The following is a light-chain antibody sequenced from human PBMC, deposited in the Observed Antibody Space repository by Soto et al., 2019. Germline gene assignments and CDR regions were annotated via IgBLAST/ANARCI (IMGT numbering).Light chain of an antibody. CDR1: QSVSSRS. CDR2: AAS. Sequence: EIVLTQSPGTLSLSPGEGATLSCRASQSVSSRSLAWFQQKPGQAPRLLIYAASSRATDIPDRFSGSGFGTDFTLTISRLEPEDFAVYYCQQYGSSPWTFGQGTKVEIK. J-gene: IGKJ1*01. V-gene: IGKV3-20*01. CDR3: QQYGSSPWT.